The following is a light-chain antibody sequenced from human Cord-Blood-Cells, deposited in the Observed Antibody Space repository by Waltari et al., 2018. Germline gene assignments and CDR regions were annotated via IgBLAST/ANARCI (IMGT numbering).Light chain of an antibody. V-gene: IGLV2-23*01. Sequence: QSALTQPASVSGSPGQSITISCTGTRSDVGSYNLVSWYQQHPGKAPKLMIYEGSKRPSGVSNRFSGSKSGNKASLTISGLQAEDEADYYCCSYAGSSTWVFGGGTKLTVL. CDR2: EGS. CDR1: RSDVGSYNL. CDR3: CSYAGSSTWV. J-gene: IGLJ3*02.